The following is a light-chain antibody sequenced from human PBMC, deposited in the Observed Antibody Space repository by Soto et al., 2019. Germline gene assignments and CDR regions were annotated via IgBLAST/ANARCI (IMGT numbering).Light chain of an antibody. CDR3: QQYNNWPRST. CDR2: GAS. Sequence: EIVMTQSASTLSVSPGERATLSWRASQSVSGNLAWYQQKPGQAPRLLVYGASTRATGIPARFSGSGSGAEFTLTISSLQSEDFAVYYCQQYNNWPRSTFGQGTKVDIK. J-gene: IGKJ1*01. CDR1: QSVSGN. V-gene: IGKV3-15*01.